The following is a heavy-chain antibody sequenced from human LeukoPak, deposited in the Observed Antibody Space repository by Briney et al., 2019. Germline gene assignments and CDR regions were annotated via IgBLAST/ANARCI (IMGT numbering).Heavy chain of an antibody. Sequence: PSEALSLTCTVSGGSISSYYWSWIRQPPGKGLEWIGYIYYSGSTNYNPSLKSRVTISVDTSKNQFSLKLSSVTAADTAVYYCARREGCSSTSCYSFLYWGQGTLVTVSS. CDR3: ARREGCSSTSCYSFLY. CDR1: GGSISSYY. V-gene: IGHV4-59*01. CDR2: IYYSGST. J-gene: IGHJ4*02. D-gene: IGHD2-2*01.